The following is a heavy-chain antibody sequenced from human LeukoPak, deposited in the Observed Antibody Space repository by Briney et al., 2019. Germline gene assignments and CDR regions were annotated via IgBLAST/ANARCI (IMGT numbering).Heavy chain of an antibody. Sequence: PSETLSLTCTVSGGSISSYYWSWIRQPPGKGLEWIGYIYYSGSTNYNPSLKSRVTMSVDTSKNQFSLKLSSVTAADTAVYYCASRKPTGLYDYWGQGTLVTVSS. D-gene: IGHD1-14*01. CDR3: ASRKPTGLYDY. CDR1: GGSISSYY. J-gene: IGHJ4*02. CDR2: IYYSGST. V-gene: IGHV4-59*01.